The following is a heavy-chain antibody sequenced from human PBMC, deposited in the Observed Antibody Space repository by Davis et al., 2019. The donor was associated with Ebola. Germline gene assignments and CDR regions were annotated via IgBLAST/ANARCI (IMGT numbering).Heavy chain of an antibody. J-gene: IGHJ4*02. CDR2: ISVSSNTI. CDR1: GFTFTDYY. CDR3: ARDGSYGSGSYGRY. D-gene: IGHD3-10*01. V-gene: IGHV3-11*04. Sequence: GESLKISCSPSGFTFTDYYMSWIRQAPGKGLEWVSYISVSSNTIYYADSVKGRFTISRDNAKNSLYLQMNSLRAEDTAVYYCARDGSYGSGSYGRYWGQGTLVTVSS.